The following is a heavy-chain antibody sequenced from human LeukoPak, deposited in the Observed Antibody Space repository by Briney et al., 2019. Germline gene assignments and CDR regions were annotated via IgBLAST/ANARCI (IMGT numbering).Heavy chain of an antibody. CDR2: IYDYGST. D-gene: IGHD3-10*01. J-gene: IGHJ4*02. Sequence: SETLSLTCTVSSGSISTYYWSWIRQPPGKGLEWIGYIYDYGSTIINPSLKSRVTISKDTSKNQFSLKLTSVTAADTAVYYCARSALDTSGTYYNPQPFEYWGQGTLVIVSS. CDR3: ARSALDTSGTYYNPQPFEY. CDR1: SGSISTYY. V-gene: IGHV4-59*01.